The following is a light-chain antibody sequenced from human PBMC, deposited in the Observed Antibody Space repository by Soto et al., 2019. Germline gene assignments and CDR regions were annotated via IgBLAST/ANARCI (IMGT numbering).Light chain of an antibody. Sequence: EIVLTQSPGTLSLSPGERATLSCRASQSVGSSYLAWYQQKPGQAPRLLIYDASNRATGIPARFSGSGSGTDFTLTISSLEPEDFAVYYCQQRSNWPPGITFGQGTRLEIK. CDR1: QSVGSSY. CDR3: QQRSNWPPGIT. CDR2: DAS. J-gene: IGKJ5*01. V-gene: IGKV3-11*01.